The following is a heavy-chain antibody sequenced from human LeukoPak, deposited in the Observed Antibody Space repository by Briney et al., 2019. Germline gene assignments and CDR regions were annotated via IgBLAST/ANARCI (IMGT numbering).Heavy chain of an antibody. CDR2: IYTSGST. Sequence: PSETLSLTCTVSGGSISSGSYYWSWIRQPAGKGLEWIGRIYTSGSTNYNPSLKSRFTISVDPSKNQFSLKLSSVTAADTAVYYCARGGRYYDSSGYYSIDYWGQGTLVTVSS. J-gene: IGHJ4*02. D-gene: IGHD3-22*01. V-gene: IGHV4-61*02. CDR1: GGSISSGSYY. CDR3: ARGGRYYDSSGYYSIDY.